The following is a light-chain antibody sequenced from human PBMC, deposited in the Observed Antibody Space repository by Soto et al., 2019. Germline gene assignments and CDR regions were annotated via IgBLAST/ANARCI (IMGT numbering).Light chain of an antibody. CDR1: SGHSSYA. V-gene: IGLV4-69*01. CDR3: QTWGTGIRV. J-gene: IGLJ3*02. CDR2: VNSDGSH. Sequence: QPVLTQSPSASASLGASVKLTCTVNSGHSSYAIAWHQQQPEKGPRYLMEVNSDGSHSKGDGIPDRFSGSSSGAERYLTISSLQSEDEADYYCQTWGTGIRVFGGGTKVTVL.